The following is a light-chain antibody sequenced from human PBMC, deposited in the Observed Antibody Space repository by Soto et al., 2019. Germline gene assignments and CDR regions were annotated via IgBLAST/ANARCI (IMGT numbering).Light chain of an antibody. CDR1: QSVSSSS. J-gene: IGKJ1*01. Sequence: EIVLTQSPGTLSLSPGERAALSCRASQSVSSSSLAWYQQKPGQAPRLLVYGASSRATGVPDRFSGSGSGTDFTIIISSLRPKDFAVYFCQQYGSSPQTFGQGTKVESK. V-gene: IGKV3-20*01. CDR3: QQYGSSPQT. CDR2: GAS.